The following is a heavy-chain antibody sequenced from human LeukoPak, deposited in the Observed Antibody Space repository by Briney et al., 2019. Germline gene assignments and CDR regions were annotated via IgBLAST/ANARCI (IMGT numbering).Heavy chain of an antibody. D-gene: IGHD1-26*01. CDR1: GYTFTSYA. J-gene: IGHJ3*02. Sequence: ASVKVSCKASGYTFTSYAMHWVRQAPGQRLEWMGWINAGNGNTKYSQKFQGRVTITRDTSASTAYMELSSLRSEDTAVYYCARGTTSRWDDAFDIWGQGTMVTVSP. CDR2: INAGNGNT. CDR3: ARGTTSRWDDAFDI. V-gene: IGHV1-3*01.